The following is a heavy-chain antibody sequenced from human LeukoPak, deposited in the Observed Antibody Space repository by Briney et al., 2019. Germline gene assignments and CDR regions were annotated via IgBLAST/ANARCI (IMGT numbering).Heavy chain of an antibody. J-gene: IGHJ5*02. D-gene: IGHD3-22*01. CDR2: IYPGDSDT. CDR3: ARLIESYYDSGEGWFDP. CDR1: GYSFTSYW. V-gene: IGHV5-51*01. Sequence: PGESLKISCKGSGYSFTSYWIGWVRQMPGKGLEWMGIIYPGDSDTRYSPSFQGQVTISADKSISTAYLQWSSLKASDTAMYYCARLIESYYDSGEGWFDPWGQGTLVTVSS.